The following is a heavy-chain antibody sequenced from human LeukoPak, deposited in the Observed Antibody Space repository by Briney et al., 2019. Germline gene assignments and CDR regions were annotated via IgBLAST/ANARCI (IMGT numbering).Heavy chain of an antibody. Sequence: SETLSLTCTVSGGSISSYYWSWIRQPPGKGLEWIGYIYYCGSTNYNPSLKSRVTISVDTSKNQFSLKLSSVTAADTAVYYCARAKEYYDFWSGYHNPQNWFDPWGQGTLVTVSS. V-gene: IGHV4-59*01. CDR3: ARAKEYYDFWSGYHNPQNWFDP. CDR2: IYYCGST. J-gene: IGHJ5*02. D-gene: IGHD3-3*01. CDR1: GGSISSYY.